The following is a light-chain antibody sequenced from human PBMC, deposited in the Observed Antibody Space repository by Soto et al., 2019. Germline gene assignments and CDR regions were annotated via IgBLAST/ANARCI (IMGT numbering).Light chain of an antibody. J-gene: IGKJ4*01. Sequence: EIVLTQSPVTLSLSPGERATLSCRASQSVSSSLAWYQQKPGQAPRLLIYDASNRATGIPARFSGSGSETDFNLTVSSLEPEDFAVNYFQQRSNWPLSFGGGTKVEIK. CDR2: DAS. CDR3: QQRSNWPLS. V-gene: IGKV3-11*01. CDR1: QSVSSS.